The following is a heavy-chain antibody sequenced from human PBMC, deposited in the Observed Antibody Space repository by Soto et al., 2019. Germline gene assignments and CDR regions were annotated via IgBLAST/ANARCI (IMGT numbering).Heavy chain of an antibody. V-gene: IGHV4-31*03. Sequence: QVQLQESGPGLVKPSQTLSLTCTVSGGSISSGGYYWSWIRQHPGKGLEWIGYIYYSGSTYYNPSLKSRVTIAVDTSKNQFSLKLSSVPAADTAVYYCARVITEQWLVGTFYYFDYWGQGTLVTVSS. CDR3: ARVITEQWLVGTFYYFDY. CDR1: GGSISSGGYY. D-gene: IGHD6-19*01. CDR2: IYYSGST. J-gene: IGHJ4*02.